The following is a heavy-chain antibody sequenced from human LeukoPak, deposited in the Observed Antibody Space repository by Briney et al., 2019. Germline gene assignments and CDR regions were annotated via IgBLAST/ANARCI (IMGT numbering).Heavy chain of an antibody. Sequence: SETLSLTCAAYGGSFSGYYWSWIRQPPGKGLEWIGEINHSGSTNYNPSLKSRVTISVDTSKNQFSLKLSSVTAADTAVYYCASLPAVNYYYYGMDVWGQGTTVTVSS. V-gene: IGHV4-34*01. CDR1: GGSFSGYY. CDR2: INHSGST. J-gene: IGHJ6*02. CDR3: ASLPAVNYYYYGMDV.